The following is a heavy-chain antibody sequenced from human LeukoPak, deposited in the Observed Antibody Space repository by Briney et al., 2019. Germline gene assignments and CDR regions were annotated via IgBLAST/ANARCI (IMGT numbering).Heavy chain of an antibody. Sequence: PSETLSLTCAVYGGSFSGYYWSWIRQPPGKGLEWIGEINHSGSTNYNPSLKSRVTMSVDTSKNQFSLKLSSVTAADTAVYYCARVDLMVKGYYYMDVWGKGTTVTISS. CDR1: GGSFSGYY. CDR2: INHSGST. D-gene: IGHD5-18*01. CDR3: ARVDLMVKGYYYMDV. J-gene: IGHJ6*03. V-gene: IGHV4-34*01.